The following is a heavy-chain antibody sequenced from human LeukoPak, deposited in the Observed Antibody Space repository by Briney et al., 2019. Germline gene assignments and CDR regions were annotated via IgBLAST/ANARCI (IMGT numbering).Heavy chain of an antibody. CDR2: IKQEGSEK. CDR3: ARDGIVGVTAFDY. D-gene: IGHD1-26*01. CDR1: GFTFSSYW. Sequence: GGSLRLSCAASGFTFSSYWMTWVRQAPGKGLEWVAHIKQEGSEKYYVDSVKGRFTISRDNAKNSLSLQMNSLRAEDTAVYYCARDGIVGVTAFDYWGQGTLVSVSS. V-gene: IGHV3-7*01. J-gene: IGHJ4*02.